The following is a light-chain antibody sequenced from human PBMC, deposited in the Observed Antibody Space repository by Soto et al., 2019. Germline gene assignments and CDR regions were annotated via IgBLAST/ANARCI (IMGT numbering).Light chain of an antibody. CDR3: CSYAGSYTRV. CDR1: SSDVGGYNY. J-gene: IGLJ3*02. V-gene: IGLV2-11*01. CDR2: DVS. Sequence: QSALTQPRSVSGSPGQSVTISCTGTSSDVGGYNYVSWYQQHPGKAPKLMIYDVSKRPSGVPDRFSGSKSGNTASLTIYGLQAEDEADYYCCSYAGSYTRVFGGGTKLTV.